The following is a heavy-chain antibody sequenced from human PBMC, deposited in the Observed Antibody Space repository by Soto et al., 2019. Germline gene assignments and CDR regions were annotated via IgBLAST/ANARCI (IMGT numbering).Heavy chain of an antibody. V-gene: IGHV1-2*04. J-gene: IGHJ6*02. CDR2: INPNSGGT. CDR3: ASVRGGGGYYRDDYYGMDV. Sequence: QVQLVQSGAEVKKPGASVKVSCKASGYTFTGYYMHWVRQAPGQGLEWMGWINPNSGGTNYAQKFQGWVPMTRDTSISTAYMELSRLRSDDTAVYYCASVRGGGGYYRDDYYGMDVWGQGTTVTVSS. D-gene: IGHD3-3*01. CDR1: GYTFTGYY.